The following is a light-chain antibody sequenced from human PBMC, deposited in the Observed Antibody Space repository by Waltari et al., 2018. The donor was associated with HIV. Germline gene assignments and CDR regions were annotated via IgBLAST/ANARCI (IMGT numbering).Light chain of an antibody. J-gene: IGLJ3*02. Sequence: QSVLTQPPSTSGTPGQRVTISCSGSSSNIGSNTVTWYQQLPRTSPNLFIFSTNQRPSRVHDLFAGSKSGSSASLRISGLQSEDEADYYCASWDDKGTGLWVFGGGTKLTVL. CDR2: STN. V-gene: IGLV1-44*01. CDR3: ASWDDKGTGLWV. CDR1: SSNIGSNT.